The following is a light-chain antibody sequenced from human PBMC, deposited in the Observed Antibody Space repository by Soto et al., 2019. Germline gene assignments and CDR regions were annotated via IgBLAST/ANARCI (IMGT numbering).Light chain of an antibody. Sequence: IVMSQSPSTLSVSPGERATLSCRASQSVTSNLAWYQQKPGQAPRLLIYGAFNRATGIPVRFSGSGSGTDFTLTISSLEAEDSAVYYCQQRSNWPSITFGQGTRLAIK. CDR2: GAF. J-gene: IGKJ5*01. CDR1: QSVTSN. V-gene: IGKV3-11*01. CDR3: QQRSNWPSIT.